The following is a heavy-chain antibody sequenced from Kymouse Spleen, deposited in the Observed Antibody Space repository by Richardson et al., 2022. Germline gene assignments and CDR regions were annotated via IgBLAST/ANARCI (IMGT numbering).Heavy chain of an antibody. J-gene: IGHJ4*02. CDR1: GGSISSSSYY. CDR3: ARHRRYSSSRFDY. V-gene: IGHV4-39*01. D-gene: IGHD6-13*01. CDR2: IYYSGST. Sequence: QLQLQESGPGLVKPSETLSLTCTVSGGSISSSSYYWGWIRQPPGKGLEWIGSIYYSGSTYYNPSLKSRVTISVDTSKNQFSLKLSSVTAADTAVYYCARHRRYSSSRFDYWGQGTLVTVSS.